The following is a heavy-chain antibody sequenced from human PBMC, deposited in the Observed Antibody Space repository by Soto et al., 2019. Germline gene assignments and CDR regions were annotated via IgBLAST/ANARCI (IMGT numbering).Heavy chain of an antibody. D-gene: IGHD3-22*01. J-gene: IGHJ3*02. CDR1: GYTFTGYY. CDR3: ARDAIDSSGYFPAGTDAFDI. V-gene: IGHV1-2*04. Sequence: ASVKVSCQASGYTFTGYYMHWVRQAPGQGLEWMGWINPNSGGTNYAQKFQGWVTMTRDTSISTAYMELSRLRSDDTAVYYCARDAIDSSGYFPAGTDAFDIWGQGTMVTVSS. CDR2: INPNSGGT.